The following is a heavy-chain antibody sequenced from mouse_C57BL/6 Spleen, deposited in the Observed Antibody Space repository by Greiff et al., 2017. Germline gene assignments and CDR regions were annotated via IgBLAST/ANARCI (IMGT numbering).Heavy chain of an antibody. CDR3: ATYEAWFAY. Sequence: VQLKESGPGLVKPSQSLSLTCSVTGYSITSGYYWNWIRQFPGNKLEWMGYISYDGSNNYNPSLKNRISIPRDTSKNQFFLKLNSVTTEDTATYYCATYEAWFAYWGQGTLVTVSA. V-gene: IGHV3-6*01. D-gene: IGHD2-3*01. CDR2: ISYDGSN. CDR1: GYSITSGYY. J-gene: IGHJ3*01.